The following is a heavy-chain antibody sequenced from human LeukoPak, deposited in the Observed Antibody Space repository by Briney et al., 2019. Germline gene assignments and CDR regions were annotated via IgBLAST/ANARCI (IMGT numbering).Heavy chain of an antibody. J-gene: IGHJ6*02. Sequence: SETLSLTCTVSGGSISSSSYYWGWIRQPPGKGLEWIGSIYYSGVTYYNPSLKSRVTLSVDTSKHQFSLKLSSVTAADTAVYYCARDPSGGMDVWGQGTTVTVSS. CDR3: ARDPSGGMDV. CDR1: GGSISSSSYY. V-gene: IGHV4-39*07. D-gene: IGHD1-26*01. CDR2: IYYSGVT.